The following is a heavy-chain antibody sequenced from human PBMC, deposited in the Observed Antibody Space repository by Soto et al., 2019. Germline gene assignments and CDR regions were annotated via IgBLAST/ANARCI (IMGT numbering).Heavy chain of an antibody. CDR1: GGSISDYQ. D-gene: IGHD3-16*02. J-gene: IGHJ4*02. CDR2: LYYSGRT. Sequence: QVQLQESGPGLVKPSETLSLTCTVSGGSISDYQWNWIRPSPGKGLEWIGYLYYSGRTNYNPSLKSRLTISLDTSTKQFSLRLRSVTAADTAVYYCARMRGWGEISPYFDDGGQGTLVTVSS. V-gene: IGHV4-59*01. CDR3: ARMRGWGEISPYFDD.